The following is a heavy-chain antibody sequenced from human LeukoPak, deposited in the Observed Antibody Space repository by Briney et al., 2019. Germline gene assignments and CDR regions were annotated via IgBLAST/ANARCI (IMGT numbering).Heavy chain of an antibody. J-gene: IGHJ4*02. CDR1: GFTFSDYD. D-gene: IGHD3-22*01. V-gene: IGHV3-11*01. CDR3: ARDAIDSSGFDFDY. CDR2: ISTSAGTI. Sequence: GESLRLSCAASGFTFSDYDMTWIRQAPGKRLEWISYISTSAGTIYYADSVKGRFTISRDNAKNSLYLQMNSLRAEDTAVYYCARDAIDSSGFDFDYWGQGTLVTVSS.